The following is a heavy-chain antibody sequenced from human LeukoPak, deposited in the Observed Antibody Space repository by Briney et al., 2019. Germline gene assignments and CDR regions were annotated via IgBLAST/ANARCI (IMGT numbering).Heavy chain of an antibody. J-gene: IGHJ4*02. CDR1: GGSISSSSYY. CDR3: ASVPVYDSSGYEIYYFDY. D-gene: IGHD3-22*01. V-gene: IGHV4-39*07. CDR2: IYYSGST. Sequence: SETLSLTCTVSGGSISSSSYYWGWIRQPPGKGLEWIGSIYYSGSTYYNPSLKSRVTISVDTSKNQFSLKLSSVTAADTAVYYCASVPVYDSSGYEIYYFDYWGQGTLVTVSS.